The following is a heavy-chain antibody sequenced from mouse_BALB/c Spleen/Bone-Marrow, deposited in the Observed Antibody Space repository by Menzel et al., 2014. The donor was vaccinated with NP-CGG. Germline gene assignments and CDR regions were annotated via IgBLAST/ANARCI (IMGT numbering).Heavy chain of an antibody. J-gene: IGHJ4*01. CDR1: GYTFTSYW. V-gene: IGHV1-7*01. CDR3: AIQITSVDYAMYY. D-gene: IGHD1-1*01. CDR2: INPSTGYT. Sequence: LQLQQSGAELPKPGASVKMSCKSSGYTFTSYWMHWVKQRPGQGLEWIGYINPSTGYTEYNQKFKDKATLTADKSSSTAYMQLSSLTPEDSAVYYCAIQITSVDYAMYYRGQGTPVTISS.